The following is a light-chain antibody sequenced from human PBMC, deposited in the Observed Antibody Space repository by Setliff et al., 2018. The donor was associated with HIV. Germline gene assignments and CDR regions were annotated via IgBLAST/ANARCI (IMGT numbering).Light chain of an antibody. CDR1: SSDVGGYNY. CDR3: SSYTSSSTYV. CDR2: DVS. V-gene: IGLV2-14*01. Sequence: SALAQPASVSGSPGQSITISCTGTSSDVGGYNYVSWYQQYPGKAPKLMIYDVSKRPSGVSNRFSGSKSGNTASLTISGLQAEDEADYYCSSYTSSSTYVFGSGTRSPS. J-gene: IGLJ1*01.